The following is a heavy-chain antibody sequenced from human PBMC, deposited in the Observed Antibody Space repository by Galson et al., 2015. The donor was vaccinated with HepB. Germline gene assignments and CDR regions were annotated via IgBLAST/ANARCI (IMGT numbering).Heavy chain of an antibody. CDR2: IYPGDSDT. CDR3: AFRYRLRLGELSHEPYYFDY. J-gene: IGHJ4*02. D-gene: IGHD3-16*02. V-gene: IGHV5-51*03. Sequence: QSGAEVKKPGESLKISCKGSGYSFTSYWIGWVRQMPGKGLEWMGIIYPGDSDTRYSPSFQGQVTISADKSISTAYLQWSSLKASDTAMYYCAFRYRLRLGELSHEPYYFDYWGQGTLVTVSS. CDR1: GYSFTSYW.